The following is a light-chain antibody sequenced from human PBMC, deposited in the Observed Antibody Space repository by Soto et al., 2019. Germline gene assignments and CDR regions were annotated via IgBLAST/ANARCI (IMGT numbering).Light chain of an antibody. V-gene: IGLV2-14*01. Sequence: QSALTQPASVSGSPGQSITISCTGTSSDVGGYNYVSWYQQHPGKAPKLMIYDVSNRPSGASNRFSGSKSDNTASLNISGLQAEDEADYYCSSYTSSSTLFGTGTKVTVL. CDR1: SSDVGGYNY. CDR2: DVS. J-gene: IGLJ1*01. CDR3: SSYTSSSTL.